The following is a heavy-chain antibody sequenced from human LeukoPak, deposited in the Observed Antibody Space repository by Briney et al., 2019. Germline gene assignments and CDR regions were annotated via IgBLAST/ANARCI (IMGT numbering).Heavy chain of an antibody. CDR1: GFTFSSSW. CDR3: ARDLPPDGPPDY. Sequence: GGSLRLSCAASGFTFSSSWMTWVRQAPGKGLEWVANIKQDGSQKNYVDSVKGRFIISRDNAKNSLYLQMNSLRAEDTAVYYCARDLPPDGPPDYWGQGTLVTVSS. CDR2: IKQDGSQK. J-gene: IGHJ4*02. V-gene: IGHV3-7*01.